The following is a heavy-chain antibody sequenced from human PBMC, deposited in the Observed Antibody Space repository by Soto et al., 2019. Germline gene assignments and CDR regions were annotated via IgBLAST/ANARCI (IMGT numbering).Heavy chain of an antibody. Sequence: ASVKVSCKASGYTFTSYGISWVRQAPGQGLEWMGWISAYNGNTNYAQKLQGRVTMTTDTSTSTAYMELRSLRSDDTAVYYCARGSEDIVVVVAATGHWFDPWGQGTLVTVSS. CDR2: ISAYNGNT. CDR3: ARGSEDIVVVVAATGHWFDP. D-gene: IGHD2-15*01. V-gene: IGHV1-18*01. J-gene: IGHJ5*02. CDR1: GYTFTSYG.